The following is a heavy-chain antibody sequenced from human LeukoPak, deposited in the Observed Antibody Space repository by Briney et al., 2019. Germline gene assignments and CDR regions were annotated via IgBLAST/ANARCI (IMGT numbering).Heavy chain of an antibody. V-gene: IGHV3-11*04. CDR3: ARRSWFGEPRGFFSFDY. CDR2: ISSSGSTI. D-gene: IGHD3-10*01. CDR1: GFTVSSNY. J-gene: IGHJ4*02. Sequence: GGSLRLSCAASGFTVSSNYMSWIRQAPGKGLEWVSYISSSGSTIYYADSVKGRFTISRDNAKNSLYLQMNSLRAEDTAVYYCARRSWFGEPRGFFSFDYWGQGTLVTVSS.